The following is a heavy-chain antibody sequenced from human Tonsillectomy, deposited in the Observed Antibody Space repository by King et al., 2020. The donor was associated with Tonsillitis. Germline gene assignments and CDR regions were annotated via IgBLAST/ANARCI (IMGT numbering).Heavy chain of an antibody. CDR2: ISFDGTNK. D-gene: IGHD4-17*01. CDR1: EFNFRSYA. J-gene: IGHJ6*02. CDR3: AGRDGALDYYYYAMDV. Sequence: VQLVESGGGVVQPGRSLRLSRAASEFNFRSYAMHWVRQPPGKGLEWVADISFDGTNKYYADSVKGRFTISRDNSKKTLYLQMHSLRTDDTAVYYCAGRDGALDYYYYAMDVWGQGTTVTVSS. V-gene: IGHV3-30-3*01.